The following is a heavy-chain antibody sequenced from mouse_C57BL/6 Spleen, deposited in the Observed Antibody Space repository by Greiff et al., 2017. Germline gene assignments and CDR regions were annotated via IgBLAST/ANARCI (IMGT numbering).Heavy chain of an antibody. D-gene: IGHD2-3*01. Sequence: EVKLQQPGPELVKPGASVKLSCKASGYSFTGYYMNWVKQSPEKSLEWIGEINPSTGGTTYNQKFKAKATVTVDKSSSTAYMQLKSLTSEDSAVYYCARGGGYYFPYYAMDYWGQGTSVTVSS. CDR1: GYSFTGYY. V-gene: IGHV1-42*01. CDR2: INPSTGGT. J-gene: IGHJ4*01. CDR3: ARGGGYYFPYYAMDY.